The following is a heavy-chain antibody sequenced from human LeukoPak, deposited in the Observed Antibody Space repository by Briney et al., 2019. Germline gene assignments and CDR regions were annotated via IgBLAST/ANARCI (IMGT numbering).Heavy chain of an antibody. D-gene: IGHD6-19*01. Sequence: GRSLRLSCAASGFTFSSYGMYWVRQAPGKGLEWVAVIWYDGSNKYYADSVKGRFTISRDNSKNTLYLQMNSLRAEDTAVYYCAREGQWRYFDYWGQGTLVTVSS. CDR3: AREGQWRYFDY. V-gene: IGHV3-33*01. CDR1: GFTFSSYG. CDR2: IWYDGSNK. J-gene: IGHJ4*02.